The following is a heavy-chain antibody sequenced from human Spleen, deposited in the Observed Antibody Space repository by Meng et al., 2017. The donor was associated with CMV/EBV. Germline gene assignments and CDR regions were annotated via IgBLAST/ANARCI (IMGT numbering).Heavy chain of an antibody. Sequence: QAPLHESGPGLGKPSQTLSLTCTVSGGSISSGDYYWSWIRQPPGKGLEWIGYIYYSGSTYYNPSLKSRVTISVDTSKNQFSLKLSSVTAADTAVYYCARESRNWNQGGFDYWGQGTQVTVSS. CDR3: ARESRNWNQGGFDY. CDR2: IYYSGST. V-gene: IGHV4-30-4*08. CDR1: GGSISSGDYY. J-gene: IGHJ4*02. D-gene: IGHD1-20*01.